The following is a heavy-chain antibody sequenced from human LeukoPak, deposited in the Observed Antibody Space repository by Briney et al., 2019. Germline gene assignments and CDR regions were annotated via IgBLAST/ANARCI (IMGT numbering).Heavy chain of an antibody. CDR1: CYPFSCNG. Sequence: TEKLSCKASCYPFSCNGFPWVRQAPGQALEWMGWISADSANTNYAQKCQSRVTMTTDTSTSTAYMELRSLRSDDTAVYYCATTTTGWFAPWGQGTLVTVSS. V-gene: IGHV1-18*01. CDR2: ISADSANT. D-gene: IGHD1-1*01. J-gene: IGHJ5*02. CDR3: ATTTTGWFAP.